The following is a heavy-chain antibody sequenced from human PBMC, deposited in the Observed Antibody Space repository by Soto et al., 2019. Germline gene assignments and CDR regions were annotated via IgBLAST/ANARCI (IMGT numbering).Heavy chain of an antibody. CDR3: ARQGPNWFDP. V-gene: IGHV4-59*08. CDR2: IYYSGST. CDR1: GGSISSYY. J-gene: IGHJ5*02. Sequence: PSATLSLTCTVSGGSISSYYWSWIRQPPGKGLEWIGYIYYSGSTNYNPSLKSRVTISVDTSKNQFSLKLSSVTAADTAVYYCARQGPNWFDPWGQGTLVTVSS.